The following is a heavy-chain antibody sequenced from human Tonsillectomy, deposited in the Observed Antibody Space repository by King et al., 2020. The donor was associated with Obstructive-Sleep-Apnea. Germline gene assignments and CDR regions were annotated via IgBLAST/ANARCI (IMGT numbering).Heavy chain of an antibody. CDR1: GGSISSSSYY. J-gene: IGHJ5*02. Sequence: LQLQESGPGLVKPSETLSLTCTVSGGSISSSSYYWGWIRQPPGKGLEWIGSIYYSGSTYYNPSLKSRVTISVDTSKNQFSLKLSSVTAADTAVYYCARGITIFGVSRFDPWGQGTLVTVSS. D-gene: IGHD3-3*01. V-gene: IGHV4-39*07. CDR3: ARGITIFGVSRFDP. CDR2: IYYSGST.